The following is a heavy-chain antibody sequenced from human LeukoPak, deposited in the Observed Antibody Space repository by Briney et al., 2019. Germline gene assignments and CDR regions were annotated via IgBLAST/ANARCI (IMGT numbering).Heavy chain of an antibody. CDR1: GFTFSSYS. Sequence: GGSLRLSCAASGFTFSSYSMNWVRQAPGKGLEWVSSISSSSSYIYYADSVKGRFTISRDNAKNSLYLQMNSLRAEDTAVYYCARDWGRMVRGQMDVWGKGTTVTVSS. J-gene: IGHJ6*04. V-gene: IGHV3-21*01. CDR2: ISSSSSYI. CDR3: ARDWGRMVRGQMDV. D-gene: IGHD3-10*01.